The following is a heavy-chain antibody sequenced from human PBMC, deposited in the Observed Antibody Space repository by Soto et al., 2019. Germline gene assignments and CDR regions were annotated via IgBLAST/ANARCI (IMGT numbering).Heavy chain of an antibody. V-gene: IGHV4-31*03. CDR1: GGSISSRGYY. J-gene: IGHJ6*02. Sequence: TLSLTCTVSGGSISSRGYYWSWIRQHPGKGLEWIWYIYYSGSTYYNPSLKSRVTISVDTSKNQFSLKLSSVTAADTAVYYCARDRIVPAARTHYYYSGMDVWGQGTTVTVSS. CDR2: IYYSGST. D-gene: IGHD2-2*01. CDR3: ARDRIVPAARTHYYYSGMDV.